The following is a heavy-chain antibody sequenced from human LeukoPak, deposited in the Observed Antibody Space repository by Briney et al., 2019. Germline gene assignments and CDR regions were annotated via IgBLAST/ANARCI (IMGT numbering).Heavy chain of an antibody. Sequence: PSETLSLTCAVYGGSFSGYYWSWIRQAPGKGLEWIGEINHSGSTNYNPSLKSRVTISVDTSKSQFSLKLSSVTAADTAVYYCASSSYDILTGYYLGYWGRGTLVTVSS. J-gene: IGHJ4*02. CDR3: ASSSYDILTGYYLGY. V-gene: IGHV4-34*01. CDR1: GGSFSGYY. CDR2: INHSGST. D-gene: IGHD3-9*01.